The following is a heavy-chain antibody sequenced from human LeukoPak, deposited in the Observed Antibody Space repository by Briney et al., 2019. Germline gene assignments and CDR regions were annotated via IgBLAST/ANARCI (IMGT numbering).Heavy chain of an antibody. CDR3: ARDNYYDSSGLAVNAFDI. Sequence: SETLSLTCTVSGGSISSGDYYWSWIRQPPGKGLEWIGYIYYSGSTYYNPSLKSRVTISVDTSKNQFSLKLSSVTAADTAVYYCARDNYYDSSGLAVNAFDIWGQGTMVTVSS. CDR2: IYYSGST. CDR1: GGSISSGDYY. V-gene: IGHV4-30-4*01. D-gene: IGHD3-22*01. J-gene: IGHJ3*02.